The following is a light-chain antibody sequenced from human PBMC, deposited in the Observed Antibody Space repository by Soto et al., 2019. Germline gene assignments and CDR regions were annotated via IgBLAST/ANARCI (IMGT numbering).Light chain of an antibody. J-gene: IGKJ4*01. CDR1: QSVSSY. CDR2: DAS. Sequence: EIVLTQSPATLSLSPGERATLSCRASQSVSSYLAWYQQKPGQAPRLLIYDASNRATGIPARFSGSGSGTDFTLTISSLEPEDFAVYYYQQRSNWPPAFFGGGTKVEIK. V-gene: IGKV3-11*01. CDR3: QQRSNWPPAF.